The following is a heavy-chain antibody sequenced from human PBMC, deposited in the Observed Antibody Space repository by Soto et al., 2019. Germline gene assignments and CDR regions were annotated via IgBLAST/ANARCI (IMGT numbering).Heavy chain of an antibody. J-gene: IGHJ6*02. V-gene: IGHV3-48*01. CDR3: AKAMGGYYYDSSGYSSYYGMDV. CDR2: ISSSSNPI. Sequence: GGSLRLSCTTSGYSFNVYSMNWVRQVPGKGLEWVSYISSSSNPIKYADSVKGRFTISRDNSKNTLHLQMNSLRAEDTAVYYCAKAMGGYYYDSSGYSSYYGMDVWGQGTTVTVSS. D-gene: IGHD3-22*01. CDR1: GYSFNVYS.